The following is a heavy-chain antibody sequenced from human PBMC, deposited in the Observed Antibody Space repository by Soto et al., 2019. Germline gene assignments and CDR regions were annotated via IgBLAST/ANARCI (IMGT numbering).Heavy chain of an antibody. CDR2: ISGSGGST. CDR1: GFTFSSYA. J-gene: IGHJ4*02. CDR3: AKNFDFWSGYNFDY. D-gene: IGHD3-3*01. Sequence: EVQPLESGGGLVQPGGSLRLSCAASGFTFSSYAMSWVRQAPGKGLEWVSAISGSGGSTYYADSVKGRFTISRDNSKNTLYLQTNSLRAEDTAVYYCAKNFDFWSGYNFDYWGQGTLVTVSS. V-gene: IGHV3-23*01.